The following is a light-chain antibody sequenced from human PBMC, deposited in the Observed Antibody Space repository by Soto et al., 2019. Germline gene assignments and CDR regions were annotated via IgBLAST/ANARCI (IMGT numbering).Light chain of an antibody. Sequence: SPPTQDTSACGSPIQSSPISCIVTISEFGAYDYVSWYQQHPGKAPKLMIYEINKRPSGVPDRFSGSKYGNTASLTVSGLQAEDEDDYYCSSFAGSNKLPYVFGTRTMVTVL. V-gene: IGLV2-8*01. J-gene: IGLJ1*01. CDR2: EIN. CDR1: ISEFGAYDY. CDR3: SSFAGSNKLPYV.